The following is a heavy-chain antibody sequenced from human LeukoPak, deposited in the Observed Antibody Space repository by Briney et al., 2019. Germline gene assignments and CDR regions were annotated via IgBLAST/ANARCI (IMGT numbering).Heavy chain of an antibody. CDR2: IIPIFGTA. CDR1: GGTFSSYA. D-gene: IGHD6-13*01. V-gene: IGHV1-69*05. Sequence: SVKVSCKASGGTFSSYAIGWVRQAPGQGLEWMGGIIPIFGTANYAQKFQGRVTITTDESTSTAYMELSSLRSEDTAVYYCARVAEELAAAYWFDPWGQGTLVTVSS. J-gene: IGHJ5*02. CDR3: ARVAEELAAAYWFDP.